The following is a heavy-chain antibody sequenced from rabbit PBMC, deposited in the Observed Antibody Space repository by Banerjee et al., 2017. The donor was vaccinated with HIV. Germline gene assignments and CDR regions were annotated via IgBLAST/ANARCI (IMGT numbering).Heavy chain of an antibody. CDR3: VKIVVAIGRMHYFSL. Sequence: QEQLEESGGDLVKPEGSLTLTCTASGFSFNSKYWICWVRQAPGKGLELIACIYTSSGSTWYASWVNGRFTISRSTSLNTVDLKMTSLTAADTATYFCVKIVVAIGRMHYFSLWGQGTLVTVS. D-gene: IGHD4-1*01. V-gene: IGHV1S43*01. J-gene: IGHJ4*01. CDR1: GFSFNSKYW. CDR2: IYTSSGST.